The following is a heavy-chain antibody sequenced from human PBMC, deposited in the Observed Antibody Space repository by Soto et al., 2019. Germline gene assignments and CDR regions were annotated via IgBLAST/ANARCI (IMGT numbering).Heavy chain of an antibody. J-gene: IGHJ4*02. D-gene: IGHD3-3*01. CDR3: ATSLPKSHRRFWDY. V-gene: IGHV1-24*01. Sequence: ASVKVSCKVSGYTLTELSMHWVRQAPGKGLEWMGGFDPEDGETIYVQKFQGRVTMTEDTSTDTAYMELSSLRSEDTAVYYCATSLPKSHRRFWDYWGQGTLVTVSS. CDR2: FDPEDGET. CDR1: GYTLTELS.